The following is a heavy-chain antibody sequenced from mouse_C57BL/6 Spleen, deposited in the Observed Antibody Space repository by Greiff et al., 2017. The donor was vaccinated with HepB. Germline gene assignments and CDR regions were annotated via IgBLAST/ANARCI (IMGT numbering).Heavy chain of an antibody. D-gene: IGHD1-1*01. CDR3: ARGYYYGAGDY. J-gene: IGHJ4*01. CDR2: ISSGSSTI. Sequence: EVMLVESGGGLVKPGGSLKLSCAASGFTFSDYGMHWVRQAPEKGLEWVAYISSGSSTIYYADTVKGRFTISRDNAKNTLFLQMTSLRSEDTAMYYCARGYYYGAGDYWGQGTSVTVSS. V-gene: IGHV5-17*01. CDR1: GFTFSDYG.